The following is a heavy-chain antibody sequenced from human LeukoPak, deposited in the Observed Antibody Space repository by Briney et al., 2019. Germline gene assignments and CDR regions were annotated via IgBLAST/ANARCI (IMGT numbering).Heavy chain of an antibody. D-gene: IGHD2-15*01. CDR1: GGSISSSSCY. Sequence: SETLSLTCTVSGGSISSSSCYWGWMRQPPGKGLDGSGSVYYSGSTYYNPSLKSRVTISVDTSKNQFSLKLTSVTAADTAVYYCARAPSGCGGTCPSDHWGPGTLVTVSS. CDR2: VYYSGST. J-gene: IGHJ4*02. V-gene: IGHV4-39*07. CDR3: ARAPSGCGGTCPSDH.